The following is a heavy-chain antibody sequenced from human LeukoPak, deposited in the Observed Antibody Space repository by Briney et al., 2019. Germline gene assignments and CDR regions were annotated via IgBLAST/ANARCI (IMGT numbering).Heavy chain of an antibody. Sequence: SETLSLTCSVSDDSITMYYWTWIRQPPGKGLEWIGYVDHTGSTNFNPSLNGRVSISRDTPKNLFSLRLRSVTAADTAVYFCARGRVSSSTWYSTYYYYFYMDVWGKGTRSPSP. CDR1: DDSITMYY. V-gene: IGHV4-59*01. CDR3: ARGRVSSSTWYSTYYYYFYMDV. CDR2: VDHTGST. D-gene: IGHD4-11*01. J-gene: IGHJ6*03.